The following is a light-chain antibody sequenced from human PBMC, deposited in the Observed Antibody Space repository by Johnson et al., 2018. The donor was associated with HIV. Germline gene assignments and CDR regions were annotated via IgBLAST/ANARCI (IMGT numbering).Light chain of an antibody. CDR1: SSNVGNNY. Sequence: QSVLSQPPSVSAAPGQKVTISCSGSSSNVGNNYVSWYQQLPGAAPKLLIYETNKRPSGIPDRFSASKSGTSATLAITGLQTGDEADYYCGTWNNSLSANYVFGTGTKVTVL. V-gene: IGLV1-51*02. CDR3: GTWNNSLSANYV. J-gene: IGLJ1*01. CDR2: ETN.